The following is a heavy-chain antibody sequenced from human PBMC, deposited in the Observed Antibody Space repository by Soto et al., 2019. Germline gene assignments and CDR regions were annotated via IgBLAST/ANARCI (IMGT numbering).Heavy chain of an antibody. CDR1: APSVSSSNF. V-gene: IGHV4-4*03. J-gene: IGHJ6*02. CDR3: ARVSRSYYYGIAV. D-gene: IGHD3-16*02. Sequence: PPETLSLTCALSAPSVSSSNFWSWVRRPQGKGLEWIGEIYHSGSNSNTPSLKSRVTRSVDKSNNQFSLTLSAVTAADSDVYYCARVSRSYYYGIAVWVQGTMVTVSS. CDR2: IYHSGSN.